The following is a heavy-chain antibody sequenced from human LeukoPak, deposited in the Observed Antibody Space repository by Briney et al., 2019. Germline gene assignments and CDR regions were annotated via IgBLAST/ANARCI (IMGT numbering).Heavy chain of an antibody. CDR3: ARDLGYYYDSSGYYDY. Sequence: ASVPVSCKASGYTFTSYGISWVRQAPGQGLEWMGWISAYNGNTNYAQKLQGRVTMTTDTSTSTAYMELRSLRSDDTAVYYCARDLGYYYDSSGYYDYWGQGTLVSVSS. CDR1: GYTFTSYG. J-gene: IGHJ4*02. CDR2: ISAYNGNT. D-gene: IGHD3-22*01. V-gene: IGHV1-18*01.